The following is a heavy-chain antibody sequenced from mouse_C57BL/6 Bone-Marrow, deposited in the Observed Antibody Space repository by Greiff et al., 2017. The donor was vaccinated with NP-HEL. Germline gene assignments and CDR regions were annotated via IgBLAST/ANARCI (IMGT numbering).Heavy chain of an antibody. CDR2: INPNNGGT. D-gene: IGHD2-4*01. Sequence: VQLQQSGPELVKPGASVKISCKASGYTFTDYYMNWVKQSHGKGLEWIGDINPNNGGTSYNQKFKGKATLTVDKSSSTAYMELRGLTSDDSAVYYCARDDYGIDYWGQGTTLTVSS. CDR1: GYTFTDYY. J-gene: IGHJ2*01. V-gene: IGHV1-26*01. CDR3: ARDDYGIDY.